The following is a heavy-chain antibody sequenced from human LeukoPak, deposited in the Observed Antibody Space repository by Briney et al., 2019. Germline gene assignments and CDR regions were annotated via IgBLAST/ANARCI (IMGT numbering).Heavy chain of an antibody. Sequence: SETLSLTCTVSGGSVSSGSYYWSWIRQPPGKGLEWIGYIYYSGSTNYNPSLKSRVTISVDTSKNQFTLKLSSVTAADTAVYYCARARAVAGDFDYWGQGTLVTVSS. D-gene: IGHD6-19*01. J-gene: IGHJ4*02. V-gene: IGHV4-61*01. CDR3: ARARAVAGDFDY. CDR1: GGSVSSGSYY. CDR2: IYYSGST.